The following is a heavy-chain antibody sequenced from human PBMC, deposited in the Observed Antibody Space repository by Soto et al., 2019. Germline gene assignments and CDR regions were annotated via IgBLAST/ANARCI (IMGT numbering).Heavy chain of an antibody. CDR1: GFTFSSYA. CDR2: ISGSGGST. Sequence: GGSLRLSCAASGFTFSSYAMSWVRQAPGKGLEWVSAISGSGGSTYYADSVKGRFTISRDNSKNTLYLQMNSLRAEGTAVYYCEKVKPASSGYIDYWGQGTLVTVSS. J-gene: IGHJ4*02. CDR3: EKVKPASSGYIDY. D-gene: IGHD3-22*01. V-gene: IGHV3-23*01.